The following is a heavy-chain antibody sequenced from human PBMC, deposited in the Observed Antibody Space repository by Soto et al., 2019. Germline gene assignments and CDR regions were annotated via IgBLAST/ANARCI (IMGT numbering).Heavy chain of an antibody. Sequence: GGSLRLSCAASGFTVSDNQMNWVRQAPGKGLEWVSSFYNSGSSSHADSVKGRFTISRDNSKNTLYLQMNSLRAEDTAVYYCEGWEDSRALDVWGQGTTVNVS. J-gene: IGHJ6*02. D-gene: IGHD1-26*01. V-gene: IGHV3-53*01. CDR1: GFTVSDNQ. CDR3: EGWEDSRALDV. CDR2: FYNSGSS.